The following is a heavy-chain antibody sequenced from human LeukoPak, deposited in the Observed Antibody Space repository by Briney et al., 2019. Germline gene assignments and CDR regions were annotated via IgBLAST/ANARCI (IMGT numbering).Heavy chain of an antibody. J-gene: IGHJ4*02. D-gene: IGHD3-10*01. Sequence: GGTLRLSCAASGFTFSSYGMSWVRQAPGKGLEWVSAISGIGGSTYYADSVKGRFTISRDNSKNTLYLQMNSLRAEDTAVYYCAKDRVWFWEFPFDYWGQGTLVTVSS. V-gene: IGHV3-23*01. CDR3: AKDRVWFWEFPFDY. CDR1: GFTFSSYG. CDR2: ISGIGGST.